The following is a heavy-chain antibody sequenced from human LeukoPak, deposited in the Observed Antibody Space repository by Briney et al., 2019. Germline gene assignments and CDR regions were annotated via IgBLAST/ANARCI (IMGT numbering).Heavy chain of an antibody. CDR2: ISGSGGAT. V-gene: IGHV3-23*01. J-gene: IGHJ4*02. D-gene: IGHD2-2*01. CDR3: AKEGCSSTSCSYFDY. CDR1: GFTFSSYE. Sequence: PGGSLRLSCAASGFTFSSYEMNWVRQAPGKGLEWVSGISGSGGATYYADSVKGRFTISRDNSKNTLYLQMNSLRPEDTAVYYCAKEGCSSTSCSYFDYWGQGTLVTVSS.